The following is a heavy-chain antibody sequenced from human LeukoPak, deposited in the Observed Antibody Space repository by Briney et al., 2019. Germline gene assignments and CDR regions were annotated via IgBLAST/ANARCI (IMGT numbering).Heavy chain of an antibody. D-gene: IGHD6-19*01. Sequence: GASVKXSCKASGYTFTGYYMHWVRQAPGQGLEWMGWINPNSGGTNYAQKFQGWVTMTRDTSISTAYMELSRLRSDDTAVYYCARESSVASGDYWGQGTLVTVSS. J-gene: IGHJ4*02. CDR1: GYTFTGYY. CDR2: INPNSGGT. V-gene: IGHV1-2*04. CDR3: ARESSVASGDY.